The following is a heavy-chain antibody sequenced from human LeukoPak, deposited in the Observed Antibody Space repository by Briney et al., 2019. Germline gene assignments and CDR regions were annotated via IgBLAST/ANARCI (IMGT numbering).Heavy chain of an antibody. Sequence: GGSLRLSCAASGFTFDDYPMHWVRQAPGKGLEWVSGISWNSDNINYADSVKGRFTISKDNAKNSLYLQMNSLRAEDTALYYCAKGTDSDYGYWGQGTLVTVSS. V-gene: IGHV3-9*01. J-gene: IGHJ4*02. CDR3: AKGTDSDYGY. D-gene: IGHD4-17*01. CDR1: GFTFDDYP. CDR2: ISWNSDNI.